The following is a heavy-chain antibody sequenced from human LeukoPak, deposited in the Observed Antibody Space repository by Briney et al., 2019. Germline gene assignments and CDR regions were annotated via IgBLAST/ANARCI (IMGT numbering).Heavy chain of an antibody. V-gene: IGHV3-7*01. J-gene: IGHJ4*02. D-gene: IGHD4-17*01. CDR3: ARGNYFGDYVGLGIYFDY. CDR1: GFSISSYW. CDR2: IKQDGSEN. Sequence: PGGSLRLSCAASGFSISSYWMSWVRQAPGKGLEWVANIKQDGSENYYVDSVKGRFTTSRDNAKSSLYLQMNSLRAEDTAVYYCARGNYFGDYVGLGIYFDYWGQGNLVTVSS.